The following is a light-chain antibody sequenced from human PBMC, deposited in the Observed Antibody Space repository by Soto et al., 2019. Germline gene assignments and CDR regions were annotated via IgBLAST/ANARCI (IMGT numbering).Light chain of an antibody. J-gene: IGKJ4*01. Sequence: EIVLTQSPGTLSLSPGEGATLSCRASQSVSSNYLAWYHHKPGQAPRLLIYGASSRATGVPDRFSGSGSGTDFTLTSSRLEADDFATYYCQQYGSPPPTFGGGTKVEIK. CDR2: GAS. V-gene: IGKV3-20*01. CDR3: QQYGSPPPT. CDR1: QSVSSNY.